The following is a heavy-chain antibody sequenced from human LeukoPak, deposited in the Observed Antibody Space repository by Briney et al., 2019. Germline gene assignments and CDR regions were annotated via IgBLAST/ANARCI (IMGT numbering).Heavy chain of an antibody. CDR1: GVSISSYF. D-gene: IGHD1-1*01. CDR2: VYYNGIT. J-gene: IGHJ4*02. V-gene: IGHV4-59*01. Sequence: SETLSPTCTVSGVSISSYFWSWIRQPPGKGLEWIGYVYYNGITNYNPSLKSRVSISLDTSKNQFSLNLNSVTAADTAVYYCASQLGGTTFHWGQGTLVTVSS. CDR3: ASQLGGTTFH.